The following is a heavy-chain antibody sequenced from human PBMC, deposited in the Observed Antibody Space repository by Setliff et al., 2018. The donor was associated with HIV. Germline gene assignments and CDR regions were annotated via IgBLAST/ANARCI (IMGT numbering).Heavy chain of an antibody. D-gene: IGHD3-22*01. V-gene: IGHV1-2*06. CDR3: ARDFTYDYDSSGPG. CDR1: GYTFTGYY. Sequence: ASVKVSCKTSGYTFTGYYIHWVRQVPGQGLEWMGRINPNTGGTDYAQKFQGRVTMTGDTSISTAYMELSRLRSDDTAVYYCARDFTYDYDSSGPGWGQGNLVTVSS. J-gene: IGHJ4*02. CDR2: INPNTGGT.